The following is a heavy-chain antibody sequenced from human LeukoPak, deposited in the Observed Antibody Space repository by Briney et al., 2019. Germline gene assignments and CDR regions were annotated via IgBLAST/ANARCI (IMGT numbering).Heavy chain of an antibody. V-gene: IGHV3-7*03. CDR3: ARGGGLDV. D-gene: IGHD3-16*01. J-gene: IGHJ6*02. Sequence: GGSLRLSCAASGSTFSTHWMTWVRQAPRKGLEWVASINPSESVKYYVNSVKGRFTISRDNAKNSLYLQMSNLRAEDTAVYFCARGGGLDVWGQGATVTVSS. CDR2: INPSESVK. CDR1: GSTFSTHW.